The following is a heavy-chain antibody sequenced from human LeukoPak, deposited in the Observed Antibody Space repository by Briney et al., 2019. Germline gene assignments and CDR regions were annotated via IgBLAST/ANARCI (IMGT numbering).Heavy chain of an antibody. CDR3: ARDAGGCSGGSCHKLDY. CDR2: ISYDGSNK. Sequence: PGRSLRLSCAASGFTFSSYAMHWVRQAPGKGLEWVAVISYDGSNKYYADSVKGRFTISRDNSKNTLYLQMNSLRAEDTAVYYCARDAGGCSGGSCHKLDYWGQGTLVTVSS. J-gene: IGHJ4*02. D-gene: IGHD2-15*01. V-gene: IGHV3-30*04. CDR1: GFTFSSYA.